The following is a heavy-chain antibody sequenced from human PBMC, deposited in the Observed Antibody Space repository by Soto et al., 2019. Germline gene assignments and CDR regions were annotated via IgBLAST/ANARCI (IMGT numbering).Heavy chain of an antibody. CDR3: ARLIAVAGTWYFDY. CDR1: GYTFTKYG. D-gene: IGHD6-19*01. Sequence: QVQLVQSGGEVKKPGASVKVSCKASGYTFTKYGISWVRLAPGQGLEWMGWINVYNGNTKYAQKFQGRVTITTDTSTSTTYMELSSLRSDGTAVYYCARLIAVAGTWYFDYWGQGTLVTVSS. J-gene: IGHJ4*02. CDR2: INVYNGNT. V-gene: IGHV1-18*01.